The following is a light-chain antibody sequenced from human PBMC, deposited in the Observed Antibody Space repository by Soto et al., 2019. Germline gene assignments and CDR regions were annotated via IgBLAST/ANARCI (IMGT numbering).Light chain of an antibody. CDR2: GAS. CDR3: QQYGDSPDSDRWT. CDR1: QSVRSSS. V-gene: IGKV3-20*01. Sequence: EIVLTQSPGPLSLSPGERASLFCRASQSVRSSSLAWYQQKRGQPPRLLIYGASSRATGIPDRFSGSGSGTYCTLTISRLEPEDFAVYFCQQYGDSPDSDRWTFGQGTKVEIK. J-gene: IGKJ1*01.